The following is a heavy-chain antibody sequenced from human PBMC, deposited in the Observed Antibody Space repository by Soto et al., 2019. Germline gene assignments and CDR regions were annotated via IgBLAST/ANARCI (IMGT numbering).Heavy chain of an antibody. J-gene: IGHJ4*02. D-gene: IGHD3-3*01. CDR3: ATLTTVFGVVIIPPFES. CDR2: IDPSDSYT. V-gene: IGHV5-10-1*01. Sequence: PGESLKISCKGSGYSFTSYWISWVRQMPGKGLEWMGRIDPSDSYTNYSPSFQGHVTISADKSISTAYLQWSSLKASDTAMYYCATLTTVFGVVIIPPFESWGQGNLVTVSS. CDR1: GYSFTSYW.